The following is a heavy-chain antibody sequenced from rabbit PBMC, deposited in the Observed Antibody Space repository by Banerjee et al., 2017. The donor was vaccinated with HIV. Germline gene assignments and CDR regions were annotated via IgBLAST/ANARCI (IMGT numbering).Heavy chain of an antibody. D-gene: IGHD1-1*01. Sequence: QSLEMSGGGMFKPRGTLTLNCNASGIEFRTYSDICWVRQAPGKGPDLIACIFTDSGSSWYVSWVNGRFTISRSPSLNTVYLKMSSLTAADTATYFCARSRVYASGSGYGLYYFGLWGQGTLVTVS. CDR2: IFTDSGSS. CDR1: GIEFRTYSD. CDR3: ARSRVYASGSGYGLYYFGL. J-gene: IGHJ4*01. V-gene: IGHV1S43*01.